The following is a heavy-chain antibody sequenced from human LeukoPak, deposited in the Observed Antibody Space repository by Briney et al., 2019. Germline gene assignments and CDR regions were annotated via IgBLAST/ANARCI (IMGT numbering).Heavy chain of an antibody. Sequence: ASVKVSCKASGYTFTGYDMHWVRQAPGQGLEWMGWINPNSGGTNYAQKFQGRVTMTRDTSISTAYMELSRLGSDDTAVYYCARDPGQYYDILTGYYTPYYFDNWGQGTLVTVSS. CDR3: ARDPGQYYDILTGYYTPYYFDN. CDR2: INPNSGGT. J-gene: IGHJ4*02. V-gene: IGHV1-2*02. CDR1: GYTFTGYD. D-gene: IGHD3-9*01.